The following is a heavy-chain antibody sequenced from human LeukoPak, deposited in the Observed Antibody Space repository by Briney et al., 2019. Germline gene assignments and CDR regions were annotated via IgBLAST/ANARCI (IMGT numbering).Heavy chain of an antibody. Sequence: PGGSLRLSCAASGFTFSTYGMSWVRQAPGEGLEWVSAISGSGGSSYNADSVRGRFTISRDNAKNSLYLQMNSLRAEDTAVYYCARDEGYISPTHFDYWGQGTLVTVSS. CDR3: ARDEGYISPTHFDY. CDR2: ISGSGGSS. CDR1: GFTFSTYG. J-gene: IGHJ4*02. V-gene: IGHV3-23*01. D-gene: IGHD6-13*01.